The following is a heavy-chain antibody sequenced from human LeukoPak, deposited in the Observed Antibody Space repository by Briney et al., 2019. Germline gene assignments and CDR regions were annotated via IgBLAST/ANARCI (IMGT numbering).Heavy chain of an antibody. V-gene: IGHV1-3*01. CDR1: GYTFTSYA. CDR2: INAGNGNT. D-gene: IGHD6-19*01. CDR3: ASQPPAVAGTHPFDY. Sequence: ASVKVSCKASGYTFTSYAMHWVRQAPGQRLEWMGWINAGNGNTKYSQEFQGRVTITRDTSASTAYMELSSLRSEDTAVYYCASQPPAVAGTHPFDYWGQGTLVTVSS. J-gene: IGHJ4*02.